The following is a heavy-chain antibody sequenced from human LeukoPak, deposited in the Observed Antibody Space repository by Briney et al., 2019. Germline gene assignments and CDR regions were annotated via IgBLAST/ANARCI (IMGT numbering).Heavy chain of an antibody. V-gene: IGHV3-33*01. J-gene: IGHJ4*02. Sequence: GRSLRLSCAASGFTFSSYGMHWVRQAPGKGLEWVAVIWYDGSNKYYADSVKGRFTISRDNSKNTLYLQMNSLRAEDTAVYYCARENYDYVWGSYPPHYFDYWGQGTLVTVSS. CDR1: GFTFSSYG. CDR3: ARENYDYVWGSYPPHYFDY. CDR2: IWYDGSNK. D-gene: IGHD3-16*02.